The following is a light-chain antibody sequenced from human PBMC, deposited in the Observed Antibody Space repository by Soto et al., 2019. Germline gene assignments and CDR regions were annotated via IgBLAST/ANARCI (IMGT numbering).Light chain of an antibody. CDR2: KVR. Sequence: QSVVNQPAAVSXSPGQSITISCTGTSSDVGGYNYVSWYQQHQGKAPKLRINKVRKGPSGVSNRFSGSKSGNTASLTISGLQAEDEADYYCSSYTSSSTLLYVFGTGTKVTVL. V-gene: IGLV2-14*01. J-gene: IGLJ1*01. CDR3: SSYTSSSTLLYV. CDR1: SSDVGGYNY.